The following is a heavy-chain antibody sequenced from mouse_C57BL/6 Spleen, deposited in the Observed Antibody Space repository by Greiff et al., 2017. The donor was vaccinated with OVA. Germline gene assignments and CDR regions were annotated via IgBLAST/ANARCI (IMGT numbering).Heavy chain of an antibody. CDR2: ISNGGGST. CDR1: GFTFSDYY. V-gene: IGHV5-12*01. CDR3: ARQLRRGNYGGAMDY. D-gene: IGHD2-1*01. J-gene: IGHJ4*01. Sequence: EVQLVESGGGLVQPGGSLKLSCAASGFTFSDYYMYWVRQTPEKRLEWVAYISNGGGSTYYPDTVKGRFTISRDNAKNTLYLQMSRLKSEDTAMYYCARQLRRGNYGGAMDYWGQGTSVTVSS.